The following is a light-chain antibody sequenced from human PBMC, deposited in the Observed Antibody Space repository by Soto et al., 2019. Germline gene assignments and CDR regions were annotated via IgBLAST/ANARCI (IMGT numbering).Light chain of an antibody. J-gene: IGKJ1*01. CDR2: GAS. Sequence: EIVMTQSPDTLSVSPGERATLSCRASQSVSSNLAGYQQKPGQAPRLLMYGASTRATGIPDSFSGSGSGTEFTLTISSLQSEDFAVYYCQQYNNWPRTFGQGTKVEIK. V-gene: IGKV3-15*01. CDR1: QSVSSN. CDR3: QQYNNWPRT.